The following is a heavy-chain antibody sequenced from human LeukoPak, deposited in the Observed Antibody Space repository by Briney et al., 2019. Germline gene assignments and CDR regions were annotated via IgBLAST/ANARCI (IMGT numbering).Heavy chain of an antibody. J-gene: IGHJ4*02. CDR3: ARASGSSYVVFLFDY. CDR1: GDSISTYY. V-gene: IGHV4-59*01. D-gene: IGHD3-10*01. CDR2: VYYSGST. Sequence: PSETLSLTCTVSGDSISTYYWSWIRQPPGKGLEWIGYVYYSGSTTYNPSLKSRVTISVDTSKNQFSLKLTSVTAADTAVYYCARASGSSYVVFLFDYWGQGTLVTVSS.